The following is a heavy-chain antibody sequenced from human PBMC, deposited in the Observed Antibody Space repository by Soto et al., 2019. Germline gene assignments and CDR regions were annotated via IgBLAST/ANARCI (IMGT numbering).Heavy chain of an antibody. V-gene: IGHV4-59*01. Sequence: SETLSLTCTVSGGSISSYYWSWIRQPPGKGLEWILYIDYSGRPNYSTSLESRVTISEDTSKKQFSLKLSSVTAADPAIYYCAGGRDDYNGWYFDXWGRGTLFTASX. CDR1: GGSISSYY. D-gene: IGHD4-4*01. CDR3: AGGRDDYNGWYFDX. J-gene: IGHJ2*01. CDR2: IDYSGRP.